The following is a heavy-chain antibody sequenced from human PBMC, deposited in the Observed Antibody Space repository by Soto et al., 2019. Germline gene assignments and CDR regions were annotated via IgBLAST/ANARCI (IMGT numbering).Heavy chain of an antibody. Sequence: GESLKISCKGSGYSFTSYWIGWVRQMPGKGLEWMGIIYPGDSDTRYSPSFQGQVTISADKSISTAYLQWSSLKASDIAMYYCARTAAAGKYYYGMDVWGQGTTVTVSS. CDR2: IYPGDSDT. CDR3: ARTAAAGKYYYGMDV. D-gene: IGHD6-13*01. V-gene: IGHV5-51*01. J-gene: IGHJ6*02. CDR1: GYSFTSYW.